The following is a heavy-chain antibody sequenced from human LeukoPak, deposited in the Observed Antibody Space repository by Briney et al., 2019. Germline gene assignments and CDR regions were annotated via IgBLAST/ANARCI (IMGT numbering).Heavy chain of an antibody. V-gene: IGHV4-59*01. CDR3: ARATHPIAAATPDY. CDR1: GGSISSYY. CDR2: IYYSGST. J-gene: IGHJ4*02. D-gene: IGHD6-13*01. Sequence: PSETLSLTCTVSGGSISSYYWSWIRQPPGKGLEWIGYIYYSGSTNYNPSLKSRVTISVDTSKNQFSLKLSSVTAADTAVYYCARATHPIAAATPDYWGQGTLVTVSS.